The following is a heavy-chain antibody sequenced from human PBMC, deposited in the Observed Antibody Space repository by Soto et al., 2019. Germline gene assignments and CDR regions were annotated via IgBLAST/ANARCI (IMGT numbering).Heavy chain of an antibody. D-gene: IGHD2-2*01. V-gene: IGHV1-46*01. CDR2: INPSGGST. CDR3: ARIPHSTTSYYDHNFGMDV. J-gene: IGHJ6*02. Sequence: ASVKVSCKASGGTFSSYAISWVRQAPGQGLEWLGIINPSGGSTSYAQKFQGRVTMTRDTSTSTVYMELSSLRSEDTATYYCARIPHSTTSYYDHNFGMDVWGQGTTVTVSS. CDR1: GGTFSSYA.